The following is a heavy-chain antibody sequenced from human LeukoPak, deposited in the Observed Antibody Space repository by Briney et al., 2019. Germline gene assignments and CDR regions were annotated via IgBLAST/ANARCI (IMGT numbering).Heavy chain of an antibody. V-gene: IGHV1-46*01. CDR3: ARHSDLLWDNDALDI. Sequence: GASVTVSCKASGYTFTSYYMHWVRQAPGQGLEWMGIINPSGGSTSYAQKFQGRVTMTRDTSTSTVYMELSSLRSEDTAVYYCARHSDLLWDNDALDIWGQGTMVTVSS. D-gene: IGHD3-10*01. CDR1: GYTFTSYY. J-gene: IGHJ3*02. CDR2: INPSGGST.